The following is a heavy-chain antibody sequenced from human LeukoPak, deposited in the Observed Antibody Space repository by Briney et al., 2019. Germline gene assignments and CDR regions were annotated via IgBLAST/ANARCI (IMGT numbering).Heavy chain of an antibody. D-gene: IGHD4-17*01. Sequence: GGSLRLSCAASGFTFSSYEMNWVRQAPGKGLEWVSYISSSGSTIYYADSVKGRFTISRDNAKNSLYLQMNSLRAEDTAVYYCARDRTVTKYYYYNGMDVWGQGTTVTVSS. CDR3: ARDRTVTKYYYYNGMDV. J-gene: IGHJ6*02. CDR1: GFTFSSYE. CDR2: ISSSGSTI. V-gene: IGHV3-48*03.